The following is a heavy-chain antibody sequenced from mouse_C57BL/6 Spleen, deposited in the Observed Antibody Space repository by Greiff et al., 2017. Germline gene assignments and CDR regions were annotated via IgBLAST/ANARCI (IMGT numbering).Heavy chain of an antibody. CDR1: GYTFTSYW. CDR2: IHPSDSDT. D-gene: IGHD2-4*01. CDR3: ASTMSTTGYFDY. Sequence: VQLQQPGAELVKPGASVKVSCKASGYTFTSYWMHWVKQRPGQGLEWIGRIHPSDSDTNYNQKFKGKATLTVDKSSRTAYRQLSSLTSEYSAVYYCASTMSTTGYFDYWGQGTTLTVSS. V-gene: IGHV1-74*01. J-gene: IGHJ2*01.